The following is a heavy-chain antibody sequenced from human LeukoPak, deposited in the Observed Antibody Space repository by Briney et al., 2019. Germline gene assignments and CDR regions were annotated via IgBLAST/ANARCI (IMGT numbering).Heavy chain of an antibody. D-gene: IGHD3-22*01. CDR3: AKHYYDSSGYYYYYYMDV. Sequence: GGSLRLSCAASGSTFSSYAMSWVRQAPGKGLEWVSAISGSGGSTYYADSVKGRFTISRDNSKNTLYLQMNSLRAEDTAVYYCAKHYYDSSGYYYYYYMDVWGKGTTVTVSS. CDR2: ISGSGGST. V-gene: IGHV3-23*01. J-gene: IGHJ6*03. CDR1: GSTFSSYA.